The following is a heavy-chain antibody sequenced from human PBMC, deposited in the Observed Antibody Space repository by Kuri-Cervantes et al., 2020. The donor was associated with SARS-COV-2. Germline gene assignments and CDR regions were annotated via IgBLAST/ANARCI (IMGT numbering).Heavy chain of an antibody. D-gene: IGHD3-22*01. J-gene: IGHJ4*01. CDR3: ARDMQTATGHYYRNLDY. V-gene: IGHV3-7*05. Sequence: GGSLRLSCTASGFTFSSYWMSWVRQAPGKGLEWVGEIKHDGGEEYYVDYLKGRFTISRDNAKSSMYLQMHSLRAEDTAVYYCARDMQTATGHYYRNLDYWGQGTLVTVSS. CDR1: GFTFSSYW. CDR2: IKHDGGEE.